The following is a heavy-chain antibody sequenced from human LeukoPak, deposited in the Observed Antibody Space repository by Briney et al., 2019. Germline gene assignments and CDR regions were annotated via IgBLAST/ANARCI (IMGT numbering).Heavy chain of an antibody. V-gene: IGHV1-2*02. CDR2: INPNSGGT. D-gene: IGHD2-2*01. CDR3: ARDSVDIVVVPAAPGY. CDR1: GYTFTSYD. J-gene: IGHJ4*02. Sequence: ASVKVSCKASGYTFTSYDINWVRQATGQGLEWMGWINPNSGGTNYAQKFQGRVTMTRDTSISTAYMELSRLRSDDTAVYYCARDSVDIVVVPAAPGYWGQGTLVTVSS.